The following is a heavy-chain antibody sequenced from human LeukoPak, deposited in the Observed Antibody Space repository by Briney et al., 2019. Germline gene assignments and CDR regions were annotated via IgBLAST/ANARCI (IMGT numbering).Heavy chain of an antibody. CDR1: GFTFRSYD. D-gene: IGHD6-13*01. Sequence: GGSLRLSCAASGFTFRSYDMHWVRQAPGKGLQWVAVISYDGSNKYHTDSVKGQFTISRDNSKNTLYLQMNSLRAEDTAVYYCAKDSEIAAAGSYWYFDLWGRGTLVTVSS. CDR2: ISYDGSNK. J-gene: IGHJ2*01. V-gene: IGHV3-30*18. CDR3: AKDSEIAAAGSYWYFDL.